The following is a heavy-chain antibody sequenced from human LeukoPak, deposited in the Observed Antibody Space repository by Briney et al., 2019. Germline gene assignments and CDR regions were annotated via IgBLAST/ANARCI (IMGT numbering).Heavy chain of an antibody. CDR1: GYTFTSYD. D-gene: IGHD3-10*01. J-gene: IGHJ4*02. Sequence: ASVKVSCKASGYTFTSYDINWVRQATGQGLEWMGWMNPNSGNTGYAQKFQGRVTMTRNTSISTAYMELSSLRSEDTAVYYCARRRGVSLYFDYWGQGTLVTVSS. CDR2: MNPNSGNT. CDR3: ARRRGVSLYFDY. V-gene: IGHV1-8*01.